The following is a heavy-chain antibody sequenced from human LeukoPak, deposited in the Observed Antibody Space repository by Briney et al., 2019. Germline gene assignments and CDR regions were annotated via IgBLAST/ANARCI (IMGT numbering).Heavy chain of an antibody. CDR3: AKAPPGYSSYALPAN. V-gene: IGHV3-23*01. CDR2: ISGPGGGT. Sequence: GGSLRLSCAASGFTFSTYVMNWVRQAPGKGLEWVSAISGPGGGTYYADSVKGRFTISRDNSKNTLYLQMNSLRVEDTAIYYCAKAPPGYSSYALPANWGQGTLVTVSS. D-gene: IGHD5-12*01. CDR1: GFTFSTYV. J-gene: IGHJ4*02.